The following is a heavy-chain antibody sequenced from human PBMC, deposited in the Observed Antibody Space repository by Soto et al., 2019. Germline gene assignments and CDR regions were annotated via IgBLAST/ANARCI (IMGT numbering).Heavy chain of an antibody. CDR3: TKGRGAAAGSMDY. D-gene: IGHD6-13*01. CDR1: RFTFSSYA. V-gene: IGHV3-23*01. Sequence: EVQLLESGGGLVQPGGSLRLSCAAARFTFSSYAMTWVRQAPGKGLEWVSAISGSGGSTYYADSVKGRFTISRDNSKNTLYLQMNSLRAEDTAVYYCTKGRGAAAGSMDYWGQGPLVTVSS. J-gene: IGHJ4*02. CDR2: ISGSGGST.